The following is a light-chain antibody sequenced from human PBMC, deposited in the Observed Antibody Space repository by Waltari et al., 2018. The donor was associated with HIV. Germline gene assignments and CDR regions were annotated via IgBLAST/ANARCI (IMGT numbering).Light chain of an antibody. V-gene: IGLV1-47*01. CDR1: SANIGRNS. CDR3: AAWDVSLRGLV. CDR2: KYN. J-gene: IGLJ2*01. Sequence: QAALTQPPSASGTHGQRVTISCSGGSANIGRNSVSWFQQVPGTAPKPLIYKYNPRPSGVPDRFSASKSGTSASLAISGLRSEDEADYYCAAWDVSLRGLVFGGGTKLTVL.